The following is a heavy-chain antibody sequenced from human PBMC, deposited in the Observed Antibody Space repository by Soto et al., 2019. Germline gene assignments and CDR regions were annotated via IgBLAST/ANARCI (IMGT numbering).Heavy chain of an antibody. Sequence: ASETLSLTCTVSGGSISSYYWSWIRQPPGKGLEWIGYIYYSGSTNYNPSLKSRVTISVDTSKNQFSLKLSSVTAADTAVYYCARLLGEPTRGYYYYYMDVWGKGTTVTVSS. CDR3: ARLLGEPTRGYYYYYMDV. J-gene: IGHJ6*03. CDR2: IYYSGST. V-gene: IGHV4-59*08. CDR1: GGSISSYY. D-gene: IGHD1-1*01.